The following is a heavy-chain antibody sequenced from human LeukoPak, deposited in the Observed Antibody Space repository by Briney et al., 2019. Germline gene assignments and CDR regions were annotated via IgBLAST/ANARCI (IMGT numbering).Heavy chain of an antibody. J-gene: IGHJ4*02. CDR2: INHRGST. Sequence: SETLALTCAVYGGSCSGYYWSWIRQPPGKGMKWIAEINHRGSTTYTTSPKSRVTISVDTSKTQFSLQLSSVPAADTAVYYCARAYGDLDYWGKGTLVTVSS. V-gene: IGHV4-34*01. D-gene: IGHD4-17*01. CDR3: ARAYGDLDY. CDR1: GGSCSGYY.